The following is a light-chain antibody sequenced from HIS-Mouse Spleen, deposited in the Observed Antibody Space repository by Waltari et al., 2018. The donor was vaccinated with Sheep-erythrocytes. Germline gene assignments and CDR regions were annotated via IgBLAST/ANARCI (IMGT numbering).Light chain of an antibody. CDR2: DVS. Sequence: QSALTQPRSVSGSPGQSVPISCTGTSSDVGGYNYVPWYQQHPGQAPKLMIYDVSKRPSGVPDRFSGSKSGNTASLTISGLQAEDEADYYCCSYAGSYNHVFATGTKVTVL. CDR3: CSYAGSYNHV. V-gene: IGLV2-11*01. CDR1: SSDVGGYNY. J-gene: IGLJ1*01.